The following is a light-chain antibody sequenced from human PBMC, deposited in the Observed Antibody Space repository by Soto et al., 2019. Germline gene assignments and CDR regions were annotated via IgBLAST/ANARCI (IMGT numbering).Light chain of an antibody. V-gene: IGKV1-12*01. CDR2: AAS. CDR1: QSISSW. CDR3: QQTSAFPRT. Sequence: DIQMTQSPSTLSASAGDRVTITCRASQSISSWLAWYQQKPGKAPKLLIYAASSLQSGVPSRFSGSGSGTDFTLTISSLQPEDFATYYCQQTSAFPRTFGQGTKVDI. J-gene: IGKJ1*01.